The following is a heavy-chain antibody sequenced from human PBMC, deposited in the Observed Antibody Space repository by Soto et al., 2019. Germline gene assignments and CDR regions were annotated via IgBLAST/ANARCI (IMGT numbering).Heavy chain of an antibody. V-gene: IGHV3-33*01. CDR3: ARDRGYYDSSGYYPGAFDI. Sequence: LRLSCAASGFTFSSYGMHWVRQAPGKGLEWVAVIWYDGSNKYYADSVKGRFTISRDNSKNTLYLQMNSLRAEDTAVYYCARDRGYYDSSGYYPGAFDIWGQGTMVTV. J-gene: IGHJ3*02. CDR1: GFTFSSYG. D-gene: IGHD3-22*01. CDR2: IWYDGSNK.